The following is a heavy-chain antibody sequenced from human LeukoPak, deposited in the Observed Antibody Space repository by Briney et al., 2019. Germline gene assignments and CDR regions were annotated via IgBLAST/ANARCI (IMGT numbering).Heavy chain of an antibody. CDR2: IYYSGST. V-gene: IGHV4-59*01. J-gene: IGHJ3*02. D-gene: IGHD2-15*01. CDR1: GGSISSYY. CDR3: AREYVYCSGGSCYSGAFDI. Sequence: SETLSLTCTVSGGSISSYYWSWIRQPPGKGLEWIGYIYYSGSTNYNPSLKSRVTISVDTSKNQFSLKLSSVTAADTAVYYCAREYVYCSGGSCYSGAFDIWGQGTMVTVSS.